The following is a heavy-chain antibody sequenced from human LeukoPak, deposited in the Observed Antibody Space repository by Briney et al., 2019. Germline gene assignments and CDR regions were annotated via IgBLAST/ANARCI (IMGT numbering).Heavy chain of an antibody. D-gene: IGHD2-2*01. Sequence: GGSLRLSCAASGFTFSSYGMHWVRQAPGKGLEWVAFIRYDGSNKYYADSVKGRFTISRDNSKNTLYLQMNSLRAEDTAVYYCANLVPAGVAFDIWGQGTMVTVSS. J-gene: IGHJ3*02. CDR2: IRYDGSNK. CDR1: GFTFSSYG. V-gene: IGHV3-30*02. CDR3: ANLVPAGVAFDI.